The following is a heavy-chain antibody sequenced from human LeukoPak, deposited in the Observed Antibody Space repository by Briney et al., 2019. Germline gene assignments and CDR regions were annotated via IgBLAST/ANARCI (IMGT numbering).Heavy chain of an antibody. D-gene: IGHD4-17*01. Sequence: PETLSLTCSVSGGSISSTRYYWGWIRQPPGKGLGWIGSIYYSGSTYYNPSLKSRVTISVDTSNNQFSLKLRSVTAADTAVYYCARTPLYGDEDWGQGTLVTVSS. V-gene: IGHV4-39*01. CDR1: GGSISSTRYY. CDR2: IYYSGST. J-gene: IGHJ4*02. CDR3: ARTPLYGDED.